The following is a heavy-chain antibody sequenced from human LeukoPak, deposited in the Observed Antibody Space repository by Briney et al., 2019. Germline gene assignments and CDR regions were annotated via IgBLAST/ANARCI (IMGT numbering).Heavy chain of an antibody. CDR3: ARDMDSSGYYLDY. CDR1: GYTFTSYA. D-gene: IGHD3-22*01. V-gene: IGHV1-3*01. Sequence: ASVKVSCKASGYTFTSYAMHWVRQAPGQRLEWMGWIDAGNGNTKYSQKFQGRVTITRDTSASTAYMELSSLRSEDTAVYHCARDMDSSGYYLDYWGQGTLVTVSS. CDR2: IDAGNGNT. J-gene: IGHJ4*02.